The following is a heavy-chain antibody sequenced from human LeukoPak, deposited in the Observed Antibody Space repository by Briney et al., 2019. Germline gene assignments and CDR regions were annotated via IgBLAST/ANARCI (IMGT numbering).Heavy chain of an antibody. Sequence: ASVTVSCTASGYTFTSYGISWVRQAPGQGLEWMGWISAYNGNTNYAQKLQGRVTMTTDTSTSTVYMELSSLRSEDTAVYYCARGWDSSGQIPFFYWGQGTLVTVSS. CDR1: GYTFTSYG. D-gene: IGHD3-22*01. CDR2: ISAYNGNT. CDR3: ARGWDSSGQIPFFY. J-gene: IGHJ4*02. V-gene: IGHV1-18*01.